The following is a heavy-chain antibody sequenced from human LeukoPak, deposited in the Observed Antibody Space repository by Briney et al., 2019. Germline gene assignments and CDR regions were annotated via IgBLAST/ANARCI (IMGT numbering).Heavy chain of an antibody. CDR2: IFGDGPGL. CDR1: GFSFSASS. CDR3: TREGGSTDAGF. J-gene: IGHJ4*02. D-gene: IGHD5/OR15-5a*01. V-gene: IGHV3-21*06. Sequence: GGSRRLSCEASGFSFSASSMNWVRQAPGKGLEWVSSIFGDGPGLYYADSVKGRFTISRDNGKNSVYLEMNSLRDDDTAVYYCTREGGSTDAGFWGQGTLVTVSS.